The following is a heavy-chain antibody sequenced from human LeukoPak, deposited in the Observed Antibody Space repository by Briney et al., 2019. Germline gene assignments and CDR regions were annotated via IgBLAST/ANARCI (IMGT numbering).Heavy chain of an antibody. CDR3: ARASGKYSSGQGDY. J-gene: IGHJ4*02. V-gene: IGHV3-30-3*01. CDR1: GFTFSSYA. CDR2: ISYDGSNK. Sequence: GGSLRLSCAASGFTFSSYAMHWVRQALGEGLERVAVISYDGSNKYYADSVKGRFTISRDNSKNTLYLQMNSLRAEDTAVYYCARASGKYSSGQGDYWGQGTLVTVSS. D-gene: IGHD6-19*01.